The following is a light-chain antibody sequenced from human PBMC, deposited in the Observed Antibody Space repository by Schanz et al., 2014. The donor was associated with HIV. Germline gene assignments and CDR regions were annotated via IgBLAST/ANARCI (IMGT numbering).Light chain of an antibody. CDR2: GAS. CDR1: QSVSSSY. V-gene: IGKV3-20*01. CDR3: QQYDNRPQT. Sequence: EIVLTQSPGTLSLSPGERATLSCRASQSVSSSYLAWYQQKPGQAPRLLIYGASSRATGIPDRFSGSGSGTKFTLTISSLQSEDFAVDYCQQYDNRPQTFGQGTKLEIK. J-gene: IGKJ2*01.